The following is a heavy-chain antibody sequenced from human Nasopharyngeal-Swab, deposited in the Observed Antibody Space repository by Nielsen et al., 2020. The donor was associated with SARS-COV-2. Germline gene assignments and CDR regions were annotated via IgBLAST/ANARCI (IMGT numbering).Heavy chain of an antibody. Sequence: SGPTLVKPTETLTLTCTVSGFSLSNARMGVSWIRQSPGKALEWLAHIFSNDEKSYSTSLKSRLTISKDTSKSQVVLTMTNMDPVDTATYYCAREGGSSWYYYFDYWGQGTLVTVSS. D-gene: IGHD6-13*01. CDR3: AREGGSSWYYYFDY. CDR1: GFSLSNARMG. CDR2: IFSNDEK. V-gene: IGHV2-26*01. J-gene: IGHJ4*02.